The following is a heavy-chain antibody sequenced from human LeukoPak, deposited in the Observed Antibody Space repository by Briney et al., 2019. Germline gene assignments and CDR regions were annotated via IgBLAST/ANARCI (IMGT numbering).Heavy chain of an antibody. V-gene: IGHV1-46*01. J-gene: IGHJ4*02. Sequence: ASVKVSCKASGYTFSSYFMHWVRQTPGQGLEWMGVINPSGDGTTYAQRFQGRLTMTRDTSTTTLYMDLRSLTSEDTAVYFCAREGFTLKNFDYWGRGTLVTVSS. CDR2: INPSGDGT. CDR3: AREGFTLKNFDY. CDR1: GYTFSSYF.